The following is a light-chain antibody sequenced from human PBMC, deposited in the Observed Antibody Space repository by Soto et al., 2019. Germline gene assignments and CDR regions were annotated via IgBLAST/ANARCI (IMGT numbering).Light chain of an antibody. CDR3: LQDYNYPYT. Sequence: AIQMTQSPSSLSASLGDRVTITCRASQGIRNDLGWYQQKPGKAPKLLSYAASSLQSGVPSRFSGSGSGTDFTLTISSLPPEDFATYYCLQDYNYPYTFGQGTKLEIK. CDR2: AAS. J-gene: IGKJ2*01. CDR1: QGIRND. V-gene: IGKV1-6*01.